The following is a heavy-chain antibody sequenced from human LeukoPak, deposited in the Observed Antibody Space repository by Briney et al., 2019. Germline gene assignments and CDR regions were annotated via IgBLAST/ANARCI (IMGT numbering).Heavy chain of an antibody. J-gene: IGHJ4*02. CDR2: ISYDGSNK. V-gene: IGHV3-30-3*01. D-gene: IGHD2-21*01. Sequence: PGGSLRLSCAASGFTFSSFWMNWVRQAPGKGLEWVAVISYDGSNKYYADSVKGRFTISRDNSKNTLYLQMNSLRAEDTAVYYCARGVRVYFDYWGQGTLVTVSS. CDR3: ARGVRVYFDY. CDR1: GFTFSSFW.